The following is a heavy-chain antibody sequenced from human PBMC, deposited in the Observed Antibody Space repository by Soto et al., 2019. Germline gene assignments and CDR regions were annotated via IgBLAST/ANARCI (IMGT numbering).Heavy chain of an antibody. CDR3: ARGRQQLVYNDAFDI. Sequence: SETLSLTCTVSGGSISSYYWSWIRQPPGKGLEWIGYIYYSGSTNYNPSLKSRVTISVDTSKNQFSLKLSSVTAADTAVYYCARGRQQLVYNDAFDIWGQGTMVTVSS. D-gene: IGHD6-13*01. V-gene: IGHV4-59*01. CDR1: GGSISSYY. CDR2: IYYSGST. J-gene: IGHJ3*02.